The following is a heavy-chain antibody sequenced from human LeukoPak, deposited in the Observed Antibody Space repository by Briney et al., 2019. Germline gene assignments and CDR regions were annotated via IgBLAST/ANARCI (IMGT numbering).Heavy chain of an antibody. J-gene: IGHJ2*01. Sequence: SQTLSLTCTVSGGSISSGDYSWSWIRQPPGKGLEWIGYIYYSGSTYYNPSLKSRVTISVDTSKNQFSLKLSSVTAADTAVYYCARVCTSWWGGYNDYWYFDLWGRGTLVTVSS. V-gene: IGHV4-30-4*01. CDR3: ARVCTSWWGGYNDYWYFDL. D-gene: IGHD5-24*01. CDR2: IYYSGST. CDR1: GGSISSGDYS.